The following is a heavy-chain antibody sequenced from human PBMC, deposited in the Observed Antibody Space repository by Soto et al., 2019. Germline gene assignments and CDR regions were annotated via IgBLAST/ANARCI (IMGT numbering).Heavy chain of an antibody. Sequence: EVQLLESGGGLIQPGGSLRLSCAASGFTFSSYAMSWVRQAPGKGLEWVSGISGSGDSTYYAYSVKCRFTISRDNSKSTLYLPMNSLRADNTGVYYCATSAGGYRSTTPCAGNFGYFDLWGRGTLVTVSS. CDR2: ISGSGDST. CDR3: ATSAGGYRSTTPCAGNFGYFDL. J-gene: IGHJ2*01. CDR1: GFTFSSYA. D-gene: IGHD2-2*01. V-gene: IGHV3-23*01.